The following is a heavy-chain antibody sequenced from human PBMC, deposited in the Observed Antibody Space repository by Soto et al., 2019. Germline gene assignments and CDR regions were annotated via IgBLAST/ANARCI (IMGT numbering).Heavy chain of an antibody. CDR3: ARMGDVTYYYYGMHV. CDR2: INGYNGNT. Sequence: QVQLVQSGAEVKKPGASVKVSCKASGYTFTSYGISWVRQATGQGLEWMGWINGYNGNTNHAQKLQGRVTMSTDTSTSTAYMELRSLRSDDSAVYYCARMGDVTYYYYGMHVWGQGTTVTVSS. V-gene: IGHV1-18*01. J-gene: IGHJ6*02. CDR1: GYTFTSYG. D-gene: IGHD3-16*01.